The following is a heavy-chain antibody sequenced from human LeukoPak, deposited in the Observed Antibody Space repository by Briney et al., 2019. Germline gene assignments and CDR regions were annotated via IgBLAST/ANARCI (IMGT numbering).Heavy chain of an antibody. CDR3: ARGPTISETGYFDY. J-gene: IGHJ4*03. V-gene: IGHV4-34*01. D-gene: IGHD1-1*01. CDR1: GGSFSDYY. CDR2: VNHRGDT. Sequence: SETLSLTCAVDGGSFSDYYWSWIRQSPGKGLQWIAEVNHRGDTNYNPSVKGRVTISVDTSKNQFSLKVTSLTAADTAVYYCARGPTISETGYFDYWGLGTLVTVSS.